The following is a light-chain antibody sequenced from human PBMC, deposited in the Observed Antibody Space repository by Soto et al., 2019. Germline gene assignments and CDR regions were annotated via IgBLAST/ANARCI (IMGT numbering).Light chain of an antibody. CDR1: SSNIGAGYD. CDR3: QSYDSSLSGYV. CDR2: GNS. J-gene: IGLJ1*01. Sequence: QSVLTQPPSVSGAPGQRVTISCTGSSSNIGAGYDVHWYQQLPGTDPKLLIYGNSNRPSGVPDRFSGSKSGTSASLAITGLQAEDEAYYYCQSYDSSLSGYVFGTGTKLTVL. V-gene: IGLV1-40*01.